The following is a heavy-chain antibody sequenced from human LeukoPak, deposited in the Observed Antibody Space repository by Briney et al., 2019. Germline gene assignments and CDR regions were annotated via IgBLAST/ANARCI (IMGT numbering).Heavy chain of an antibody. CDR1: GYSFTSYG. CDR3: ARDRTRKPTENYYGSGSLY. V-gene: IGHV1-18*01. Sequence: GESLKISCKGSGYSFTSYGISWVRQAPGQGLEWMGWISAYNGNTNYAQKLQGRATMTTDTSTSTAYMELRSLRSDDTAVYYCARDRTRKPTENYYGSGSLYWGQGTLVTVSS. CDR2: ISAYNGNT. D-gene: IGHD3-10*01. J-gene: IGHJ4*02.